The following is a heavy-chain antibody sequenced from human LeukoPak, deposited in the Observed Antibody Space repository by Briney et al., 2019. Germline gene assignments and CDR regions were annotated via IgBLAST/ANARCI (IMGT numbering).Heavy chain of an antibody. J-gene: IGHJ4*02. CDR3: AKEGHLIFDY. V-gene: IGHV3-23*01. Sequence: GGSLRLSCAASGFTFSSYWMSWVRQAPGKGLEWVSAISGSGGSTYYADSVKGRFTISRDNSKNTLYLQMNSLRAEDTSVYYRAKEGHLIFDYWGQGTLVTVSS. D-gene: IGHD3-3*02. CDR1: GFTFSSYW. CDR2: ISGSGGST.